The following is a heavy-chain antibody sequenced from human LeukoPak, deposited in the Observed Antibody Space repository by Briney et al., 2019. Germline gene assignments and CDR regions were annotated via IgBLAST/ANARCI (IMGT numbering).Heavy chain of an antibody. J-gene: IGHJ3*02. V-gene: IGHV4-4*09. CDR3: ARVGGLDAFDI. Sequence: PSETLSLTCTVSGGSISSYYWSWVRQPPRKGLEWIGYIYTSGSTNYNPSLKSRVTISVDTSKNQFSLKLSSVTAADTAVYYCARVGGLDAFDIWGQGTMVTVSS. CDR1: GGSISSYY. CDR2: IYTSGST. D-gene: IGHD2-15*01.